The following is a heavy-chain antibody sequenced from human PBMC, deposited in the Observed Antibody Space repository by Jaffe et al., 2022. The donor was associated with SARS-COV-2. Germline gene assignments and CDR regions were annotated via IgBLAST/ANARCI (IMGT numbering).Heavy chain of an antibody. D-gene: IGHD1-1*01. CDR3: ARDGRVTTTLSYYYYGMDV. CDR1: GFTFSSYG. CDR2: IWYDGSNK. Sequence: QVQLVESGGGVVQPGRSLRLSCAASGFTFSSYGMHWVRQAPGKGLEWVAVIWYDGSNKYYADSVKGRFTISRDNSKNTLYLQMNSLRAEDTAVYYCARDGRVTTTLSYYYYGMDVWGQGTTVTVSS. V-gene: IGHV3-33*01. J-gene: IGHJ6*02.